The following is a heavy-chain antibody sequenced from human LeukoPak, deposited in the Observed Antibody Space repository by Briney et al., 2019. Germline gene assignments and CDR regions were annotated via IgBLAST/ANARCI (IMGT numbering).Heavy chain of an antibody. Sequence: GGSLRLSCAASGFTFSSYSMNWVRQAPGEGLEWVSSISSSSSYIYYADSVKGRFTISRDNAKNSLYLQMNSLRAEDTAVYYCARGSSYGYITDYWGQGTLVTVSS. D-gene: IGHD5-18*01. CDR1: GFTFSSYS. CDR2: ISSSSSYI. V-gene: IGHV3-21*01. J-gene: IGHJ4*02. CDR3: ARGSSYGYITDY.